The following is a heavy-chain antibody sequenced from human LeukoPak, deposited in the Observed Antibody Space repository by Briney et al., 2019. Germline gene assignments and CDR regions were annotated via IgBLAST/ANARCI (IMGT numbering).Heavy chain of an antibody. CDR3: ARDYYDSSGYYNYYYGMDV. CDR2: IIPILGIA. D-gene: IGHD3-22*01. V-gene: IGHV1-69*04. J-gene: IGHJ6*02. CDR1: GGTFSSYA. Sequence: SVKVSCKASGGTFSSYAISWVRQAPGQGLEWMGRIIPILGIANYARKFQGRVTITADKSTSTAYMELSSLRSEDTAVYYCARDYYDSSGYYNYYYGMDVWGQGTTVTVSS.